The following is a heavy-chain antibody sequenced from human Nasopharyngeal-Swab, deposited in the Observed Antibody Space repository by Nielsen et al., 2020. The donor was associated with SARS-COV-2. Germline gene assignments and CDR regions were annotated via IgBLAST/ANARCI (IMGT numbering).Heavy chain of an antibody. CDR3: ARDPPATWYGMDV. CDR1: GFTFSSHG. J-gene: IGHJ6*02. Sequence: GGSLRLSCAASGFTFSSHGMHWVRQAPGKGLEWVAVIWYDGSNKYYADSVKGRFTISRDNSKNTLYLQMNSLRAEDTAVYYCARDPPATWYGMDVWGQGTTVTVSS. V-gene: IGHV3-33*01. CDR2: IWYDGSNK.